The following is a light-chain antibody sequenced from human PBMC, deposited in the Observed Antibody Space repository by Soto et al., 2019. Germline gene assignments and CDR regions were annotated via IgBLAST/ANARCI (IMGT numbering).Light chain of an antibody. V-gene: IGLV2-14*01. CDR3: SSYTSSSTLYV. CDR2: DVN. CDR1: SSDVGGYNY. Sequence: QSALTQPASVSGSPGQSITISCTGTSSDVGGYNYVSWYQQHTGKAPKLMIYDVNNRPSGVSNRFSGSKSGITASLTISGLQAEDEADYYCSSYTSSSTLYVFGTGTKLTVL. J-gene: IGLJ1*01.